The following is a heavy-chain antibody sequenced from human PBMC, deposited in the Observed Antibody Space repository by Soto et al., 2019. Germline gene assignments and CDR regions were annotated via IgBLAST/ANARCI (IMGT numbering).Heavy chain of an antibody. J-gene: IGHJ6*02. CDR2: ISGSGGTT. CDR3: AKGLGEFSYYGMDV. CDR1: GFTFTTHA. Sequence: EVQLLESGGGLVQPGGSLRLSCAASGFTFTTHAMNWVRQAPGKGLEWVSSISGSGGTTDYADSVKGRFTISRDNSKNTLYLQMNSLRAEDTAVYYCAKGLGEFSYYGMDVWGQGTTVTASS. D-gene: IGHD3-10*01. V-gene: IGHV3-23*01.